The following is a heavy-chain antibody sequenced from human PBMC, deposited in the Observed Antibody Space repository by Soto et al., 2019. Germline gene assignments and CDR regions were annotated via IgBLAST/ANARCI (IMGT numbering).Heavy chain of an antibody. V-gene: IGHV2-5*02. CDR3: AHTHDSSSSFDD. D-gene: IGHD6-6*01. J-gene: IGHJ4*02. Sequence: QITLKESGPTLVKATQTLTLTCTFSGFSLSINDVGVGLILQPPGKALEWLAVIYWDDDKRYSPSLRSRVTSTNDTSKNQVFLYMTDMEPVDKGTYYCAHTHDSSSSFDDWGEGTLVNVSA. CDR1: GFSLSINDVG. CDR2: IYWDDDK.